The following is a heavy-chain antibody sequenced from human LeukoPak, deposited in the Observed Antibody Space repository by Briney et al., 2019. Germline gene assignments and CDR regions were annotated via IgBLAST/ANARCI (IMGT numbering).Heavy chain of an antibody. CDR2: IHYSGST. CDR3: ARLRGPRYFDY. V-gene: IGHV4-59*08. J-gene: IGHJ4*02. Sequence: SETLSLTCTVSGDSIISYYWSWIRQPPGEGLEWIGYIHYSGSTNYNPSLKSRVTISVDTSKNQFSLNLSSVTAADTAVYSCARLRGPRYFDYWGQGTLVTVSS. CDR1: GDSIISYY.